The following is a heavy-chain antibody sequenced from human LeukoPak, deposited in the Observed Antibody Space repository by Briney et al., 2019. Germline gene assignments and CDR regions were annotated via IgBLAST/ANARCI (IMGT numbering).Heavy chain of an antibody. J-gene: IGHJ4*02. CDR1: WFPFSNDA. Sequence: GGALRLSWATPWFPFSNDAMRLGRPAPREGLEWVSTVVGDTTAYYADSVKGRFTISRDNSKNMLSLQMNSLRAEDTAVYYCAQTGQFDSWGQGTLVTVSS. CDR3: AQTGQFDS. V-gene: IGHV3-23*01. CDR2: VVGDTTA.